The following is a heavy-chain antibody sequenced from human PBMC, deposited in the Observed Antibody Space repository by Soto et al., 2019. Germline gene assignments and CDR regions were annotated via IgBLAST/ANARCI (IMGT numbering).Heavy chain of an antibody. Sequence: SETLSLTCTVSGGSISSSSYYWGWIRQPPGKGLEWIGSIYYSGSTYYNPSLKSRVTISVDTSKNQFSLKLSSVTAADTAVYYCARPVRDSSDVLFDPWGQGTLVTSPQ. CDR2: IYYSGST. CDR3: ARPVRDSSDVLFDP. V-gene: IGHV4-39*01. J-gene: IGHJ5*02. CDR1: GGSISSSSYY. D-gene: IGHD6-19*01.